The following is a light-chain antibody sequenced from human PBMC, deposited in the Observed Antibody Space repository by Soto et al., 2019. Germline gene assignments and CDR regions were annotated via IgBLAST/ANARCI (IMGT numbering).Light chain of an antibody. CDR1: QGISNY. CDR3: HKYDSVPFT. CDR2: GAS. J-gene: IGKJ3*01. V-gene: IGKV1-27*01. Sequence: DIQMTQSPSSLSASVGDRVTITCRASQGISNYLAWYQQKPGQVPKLLISGASTLQSGVPSRFGGSGSGTDFTLTISSLQPEDVAPYYCHKYDSVPFTFGPGTRVDIK.